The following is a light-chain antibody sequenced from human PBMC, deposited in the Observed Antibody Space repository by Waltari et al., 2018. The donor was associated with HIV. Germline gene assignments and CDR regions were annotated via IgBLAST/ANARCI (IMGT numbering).Light chain of an antibody. CDR2: YKSDSDK. Sequence: QAVLTQPASLSASPGASASLTCTLRSGINVGIYRISWSQQKSGSPPQYLLRYKSDSDKQLGSGVPSRFSGSKDASANAGILLISGLQSEDEADYYCMIWHSSAWVFGGGTKLTVL. CDR1: SGINVGIYR. J-gene: IGLJ2*01. CDR3: MIWHSSAWV. V-gene: IGLV5-45*01.